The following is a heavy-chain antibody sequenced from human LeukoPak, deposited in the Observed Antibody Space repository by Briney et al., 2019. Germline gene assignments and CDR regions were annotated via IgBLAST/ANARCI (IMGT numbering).Heavy chain of an antibody. V-gene: IGHV3-9*01. CDR1: GFTFDDYA. J-gene: IGHJ3*02. D-gene: IGHD6-19*01. CDR3: AKDIGSSGWYDPGAFDI. CDR2: ISWNSGSI. Sequence: GRSLRLSCAASGFTFDDYAMHWVRHAPGKGLEWVSGISWNSGSIGYADSVKGRFTISRDNAKNSLYLQMNSLRAEDTALYYCAKDIGSSGWYDPGAFDIWGQGTMVTVSS.